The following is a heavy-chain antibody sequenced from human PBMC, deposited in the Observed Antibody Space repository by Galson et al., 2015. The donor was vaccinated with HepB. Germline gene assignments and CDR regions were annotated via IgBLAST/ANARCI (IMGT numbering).Heavy chain of an antibody. CDR1: GYTFSDYY. D-gene: IGHD2-15*01. J-gene: IGHJ4*02. Sequence: VKVSCKVFGYTFSDYYMHWVQQAPGKGLDWMGLVDPEDGETKYAEKFQGRVTITADTSTDTTYMDLSSLRSEDTAVYYCATALGGNYASTGDYWGQGTLVTVSS. CDR2: VDPEDGET. CDR3: ATALGGNYASTGDY. V-gene: IGHV1-69-2*01.